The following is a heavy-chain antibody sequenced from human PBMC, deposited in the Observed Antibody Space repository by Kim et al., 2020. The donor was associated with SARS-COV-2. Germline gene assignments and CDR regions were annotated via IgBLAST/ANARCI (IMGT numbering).Heavy chain of an antibody. J-gene: IGHJ2*01. CDR2: IYYSGST. V-gene: IGHV4-39*01. CDR1: GGSISSSSYY. Sequence: SETLSLTCAVSGGSISSSSYYWGWIRQPPGKGLEWIGSIYYSGSTYYNPSLKSRVTISVYTYKNQFSLKLSSVTAAGTAVYYCARLEYYGSGSYYPSWYFDLWGRSTLVTVSP. CDR3: ARLEYYGSGSYYPSWYFDL. D-gene: IGHD3-10*01.